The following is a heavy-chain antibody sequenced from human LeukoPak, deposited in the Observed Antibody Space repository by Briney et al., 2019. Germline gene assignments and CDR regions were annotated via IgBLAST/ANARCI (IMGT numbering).Heavy chain of an antibody. Sequence: SETLSLTCTVSGGSISTFYWNWIRQSPGKGLEWIGYISVGGANNYNPSLKSRVSISVDTSKNQFSLRLSSVTAADTALYYCARGFPLYSGTYSDTFDIWGRGAMVTVSS. V-gene: IGHV4-59*01. CDR3: ARGFPLYSGTYSDTFDI. CDR2: ISVGGAN. J-gene: IGHJ3*02. CDR1: GGSISTFY. D-gene: IGHD1-26*01.